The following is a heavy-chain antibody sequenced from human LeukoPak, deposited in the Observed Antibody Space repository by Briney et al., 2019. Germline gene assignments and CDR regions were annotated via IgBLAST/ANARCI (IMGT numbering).Heavy chain of an antibody. J-gene: IGHJ4*02. D-gene: IGHD3-10*01. CDR1: GFTFSSYE. CDR2: ISSIGTSI. CDR3: ARTYGSGTYWDY. Sequence: GGSLRLSCAASGFTFSSYEMNWVRQAPGKGLEWVSYISSIGTSIYYADSVKGRFTISRDNAKNSLYLQMNSLRVEDTAVYYCARTYGSGTYWDYWGQGTLVTVSS. V-gene: IGHV3-48*03.